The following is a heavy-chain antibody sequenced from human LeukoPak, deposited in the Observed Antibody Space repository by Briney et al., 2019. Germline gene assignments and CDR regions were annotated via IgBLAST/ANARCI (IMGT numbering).Heavy chain of an antibody. D-gene: IGHD3-9*01. CDR3: TTDQFFDWPNPHF. CDR2: IKSKTSGGTT. J-gene: IGHJ4*02. Sequence: PGGSLRLSCAASGFTFSNAWMSWVRQAPGKGLEWVGRIKSKTSGGTTDYAAPVKGRFTISRDDSKNTLYLQMNSLKTEDTAVYYCTTDQFFDWPNPHFWGQGTLVTVSS. CDR1: GFTFSNAW. V-gene: IGHV3-15*01.